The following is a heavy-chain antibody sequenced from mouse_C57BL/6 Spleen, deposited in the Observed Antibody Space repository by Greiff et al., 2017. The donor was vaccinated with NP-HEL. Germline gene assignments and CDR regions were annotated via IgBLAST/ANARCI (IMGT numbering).Heavy chain of an antibody. J-gene: IGHJ2*01. CDR1: GFTFSDYY. D-gene: IGHD1-1*01. Sequence: EVKLMESEGGLVQPGSSMKLSCTASGFTFSDYYMAWVRQVPEKGLEWVANINYDSSSTYYLDSLKSRFIIARDNAKNILYLQMSSLKSEDTATYYSARDRGITSFDDWGQGTTLTVSS. V-gene: IGHV5-16*01. CDR2: INYDSSST. CDR3: ARDRGITSFDD.